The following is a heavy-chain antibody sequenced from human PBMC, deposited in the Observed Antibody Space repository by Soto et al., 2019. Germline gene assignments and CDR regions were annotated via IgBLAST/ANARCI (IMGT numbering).Heavy chain of an antibody. CDR2: ISAYNGNT. V-gene: IGHV1-18*01. Sequence: ASVKVSCTASGYTFTSYGISWVRQAPGQGLEWMGWISAYNGNTNYAQKLQGRVTMTTDTSTSTAYMELRSLRSDDTAVYYCARGDSPLKIAVAGPYYYGRDVGGKGTTVPVSS. D-gene: IGHD6-19*01. CDR3: ARGDSPLKIAVAGPYYYGRDV. CDR1: GYTFTSYG. J-gene: IGHJ6*04.